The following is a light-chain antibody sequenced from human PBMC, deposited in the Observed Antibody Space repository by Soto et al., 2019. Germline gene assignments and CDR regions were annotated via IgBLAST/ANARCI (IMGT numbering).Light chain of an antibody. Sequence: EIVLTQSPCTLSLSPGEKATISCRASQSVSSSYLAWYQQKPGQAPRLLIYGASSRATGIPDRFSGSGSGTDFTLTISRLEPEDFAVYYCQQYGSSPPITFGGGTKVDIK. J-gene: IGKJ4*01. CDR3: QQYGSSPPIT. V-gene: IGKV3-20*01. CDR1: QSVSSSY. CDR2: GAS.